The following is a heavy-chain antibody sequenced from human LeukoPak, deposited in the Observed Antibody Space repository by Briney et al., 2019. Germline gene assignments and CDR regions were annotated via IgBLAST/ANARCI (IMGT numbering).Heavy chain of an antibody. J-gene: IGHJ3*01. Sequence: PGGSLRLSCAASAFSFSKFALIWVRQAPGKGLEWVLAITANGGYTLYADAVKGRFTVSRDNSKNTLYLQINSLRPEDTAMYYCAKDPNGDYIGAFDFWGQGTMVTISS. D-gene: IGHD4-17*01. CDR2: ITANGGYT. CDR1: AFSFSKFA. CDR3: AKDPNGDYIGAFDF. V-gene: IGHV3-23*01.